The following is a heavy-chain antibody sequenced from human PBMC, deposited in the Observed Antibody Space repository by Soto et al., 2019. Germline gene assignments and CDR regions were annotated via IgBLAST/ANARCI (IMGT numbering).Heavy chain of an antibody. CDR2: INHSGST. D-gene: IGHD3-16*02. J-gene: IGHJ4*02. CDR3: ARGKLSDYVWGSYRYHFDY. V-gene: IGHV4-34*01. Sequence: LSLTCAVYGGSFSGYYWSWIRQPPGKGLEWIGEINHSGSTNYNPSLKSRVTISVDTSKNQFSLKLSSVTAADTAVYYCARGKLSDYVWGSYRYHFDYWXQGTVVTVSS. CDR1: GGSFSGYY.